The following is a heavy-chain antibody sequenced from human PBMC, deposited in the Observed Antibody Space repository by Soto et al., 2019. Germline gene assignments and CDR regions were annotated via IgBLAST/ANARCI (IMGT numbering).Heavy chain of an antibody. D-gene: IGHD3-10*01. CDR3: ARDMRSSGPDIDY. Sequence: ASVKVSCKASGYTFTSYAMHWVRQAPGQRLEWMGWINAGNGNTKYSQKFQGRVTVTRDTSASTAYMELSSLRSEDTAVYYCARDMRSSGPDIDYWGQGTLVTVSS. J-gene: IGHJ4*02. CDR1: GYTFTSYA. CDR2: INAGNGNT. V-gene: IGHV1-3*01.